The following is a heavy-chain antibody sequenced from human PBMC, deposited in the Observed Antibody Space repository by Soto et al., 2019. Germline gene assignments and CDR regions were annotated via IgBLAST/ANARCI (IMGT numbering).Heavy chain of an antibody. CDR1: GFTFSSFW. CDR3: SRSLDS. Sequence: VGSLRLSCAASGFTFSSFWMDWVRQAPGKGLGWVANINPDGSEKQYVDSVKGRFTISRDNAKNSLYLQMSSVTAEDSALYYCSRSLDSWGQGTRVTVSS. CDR2: INPDGSEK. V-gene: IGHV3-7*01. J-gene: IGHJ4*02.